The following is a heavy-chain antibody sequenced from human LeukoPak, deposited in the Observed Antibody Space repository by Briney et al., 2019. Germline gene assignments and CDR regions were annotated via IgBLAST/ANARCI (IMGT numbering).Heavy chain of an antibody. Sequence: GGSLTLSCAASGFTFSSYSMNWVRQAPGKGLEWVSYISSSSSTIYYADCVKGRFTVSRDNAKNSLYLQMNSLRDEDTAVYYCATRAQVNWGQGTLVTVSS. CDR1: GFTFSSYS. J-gene: IGHJ4*02. V-gene: IGHV3-48*02. CDR3: ATRAQVN. CDR2: ISSSSSTI. D-gene: IGHD5-24*01.